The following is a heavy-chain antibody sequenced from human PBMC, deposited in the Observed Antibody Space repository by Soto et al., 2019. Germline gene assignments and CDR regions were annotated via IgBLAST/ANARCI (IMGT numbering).Heavy chain of an antibody. J-gene: IGHJ3*02. CDR1: GFTFTSSA. Sequence: SVKVSCKASGFTFTSSAVQWVRQARGQRLEWIGWIVVGSGNTNYAQKFQERVTITRDMSTSTAYMELSSLRSEDTAVYYCAADRGGGFLEWLVNAFDIWGQGTMVTVSS. D-gene: IGHD3-3*01. CDR3: AADRGGGFLEWLVNAFDI. V-gene: IGHV1-58*01. CDR2: IVVGSGNT.